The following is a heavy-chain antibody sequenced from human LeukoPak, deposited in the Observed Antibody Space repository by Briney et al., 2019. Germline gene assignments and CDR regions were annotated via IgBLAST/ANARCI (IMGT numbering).Heavy chain of an antibody. Sequence: GGSLRLSCAASGFTFSSYSMNWVRQAPGKGLEWVSSISSSSSYIYYADSVKGRFIISRDNAKSSLYLQMNSLRAEDTAVYYCASWEYSYGYVEYWGQGTLVTVSS. CDR3: ASWEYSYGYVEY. V-gene: IGHV3-21*01. J-gene: IGHJ4*02. CDR2: ISSSSSYI. D-gene: IGHD5-18*01. CDR1: GFTFSSYS.